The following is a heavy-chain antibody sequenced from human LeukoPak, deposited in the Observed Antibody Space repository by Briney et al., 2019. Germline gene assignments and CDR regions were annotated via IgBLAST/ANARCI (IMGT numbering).Heavy chain of an antibody. V-gene: IGHV1-69*04. CDR2: IIPILGIA. CDR1: GGTFSSYA. Sequence: SVKVSCKASGGTFSSYAISWLRPAPAQGLEWMGRIIPILGIANYAQKFQGRVTITTGKSTSTAYLELSSLRSEETAVCYCASALNGYSSSWYVPHFGYWGEGTLVTVSS. D-gene: IGHD6-13*01. CDR3: ASALNGYSSSWYVPHFGY. J-gene: IGHJ4*02.